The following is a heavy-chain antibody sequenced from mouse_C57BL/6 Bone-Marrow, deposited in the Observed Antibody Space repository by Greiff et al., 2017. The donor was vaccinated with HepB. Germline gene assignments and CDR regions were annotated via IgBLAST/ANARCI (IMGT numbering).Heavy chain of an antibody. CDR1: GYTFTDYY. D-gene: IGHD1-1*02. J-gene: IGHJ4*01. CDR3: AIMDGAMDY. CDR2: INPNNGGT. Sequence: EVQLQQSGPELVKPGASVKISCKASGYTFTDYYMNWVKQSHGKSLEWIGDINPNNGGTSYNQKFKGKATLTVDKSSSTAYMELRSLTSEDSAVYYCAIMDGAMDYWGQGTSVTVSS. V-gene: IGHV1-26*01.